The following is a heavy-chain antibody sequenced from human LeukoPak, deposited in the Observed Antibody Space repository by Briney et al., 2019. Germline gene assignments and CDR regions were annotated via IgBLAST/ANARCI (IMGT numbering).Heavy chain of an antibody. Sequence: SETLSLTCTVSGGSISSYYWSWIRQPPGKGLEWIGYIYYSGSTNYNPSLKSRVTISVDTSKNQFSLKLSSVTAADTAVYYCARHDSSGYYQDPNQLDYWGQGTLVTVSS. J-gene: IGHJ4*02. CDR1: GGSISSYY. D-gene: IGHD3-22*01. CDR3: ARHDSSGYYQDPNQLDY. CDR2: IYYSGST. V-gene: IGHV4-59*08.